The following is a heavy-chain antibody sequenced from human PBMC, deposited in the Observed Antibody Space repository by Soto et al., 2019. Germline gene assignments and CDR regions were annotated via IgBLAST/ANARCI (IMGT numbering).Heavy chain of an antibody. J-gene: IGHJ4*02. V-gene: IGHV4-30-4*01. CDR1: CGSISSGDYY. CDR3: ARFTAMPPDY. D-gene: IGHD5-18*01. CDR2: IYYSGST. Sequence: SETLSLTCTVSCGSISSGDYYWSWIRQPPGKGLEWIGYIYYSGSTYYSPSLKSRVTISVGTSKNQFSLKLSSVTAAATAVYYCARFTAMPPDYWGQGTLVTVSS.